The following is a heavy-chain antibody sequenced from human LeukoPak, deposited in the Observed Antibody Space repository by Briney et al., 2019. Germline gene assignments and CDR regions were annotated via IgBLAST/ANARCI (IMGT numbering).Heavy chain of an antibody. V-gene: IGHV3-21*01. CDR1: GFTFSSYS. D-gene: IGHD3-10*01. Sequence: GGSLRLSCAASGFTFSSYSMNWVRQAPGKGLEWVSSISSSSYIYYADSVKGRFTISRDNSKNTLYLQMNSLRAEDTAVYYCARDQILLWFGEFTVDVWGKGTTVTVSS. J-gene: IGHJ6*04. CDR3: ARDQILLWFGEFTVDV. CDR2: ISSSSYI.